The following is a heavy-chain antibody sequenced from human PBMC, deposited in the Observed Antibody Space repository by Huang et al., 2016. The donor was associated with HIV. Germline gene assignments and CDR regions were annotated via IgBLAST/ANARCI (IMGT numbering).Heavy chain of an antibody. J-gene: IGHJ4*02. Sequence: QVQVVQSGGEVKKPGASVKVSCKPSAYSFTTYGIAWVRQAPGQGLAWMGWISGDHGNTEYTQKFQGRVSMTADTSTSTAYLELRSLRSDDTAIYYCVIGGSSWGIPEYWGQGTLVTVSS. CDR3: VIGGSSWGIPEY. V-gene: IGHV1-18*01. D-gene: IGHD6-13*01. CDR1: AYSFTTYG. CDR2: ISGDHGNT.